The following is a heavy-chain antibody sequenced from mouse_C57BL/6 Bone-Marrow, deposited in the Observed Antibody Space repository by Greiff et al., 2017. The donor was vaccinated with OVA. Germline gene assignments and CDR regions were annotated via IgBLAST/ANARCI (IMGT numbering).Heavy chain of an antibody. D-gene: IGHD3-2*02. CDR3: ARREAAQTLYAMDY. Sequence: EVQLQQSGPELVKPGASVKISCKASGYTFTDYYMNWVKQSHGQSLEWIGDINPNNGGTSYNQKFKGKATLTVDKSSSTAYMELRSLTSEDSAVYYGARREAAQTLYAMDYGGQGTPVTVSS. V-gene: IGHV1-26*01. J-gene: IGHJ4*01. CDR1: GYTFTDYY. CDR2: INPNNGGT.